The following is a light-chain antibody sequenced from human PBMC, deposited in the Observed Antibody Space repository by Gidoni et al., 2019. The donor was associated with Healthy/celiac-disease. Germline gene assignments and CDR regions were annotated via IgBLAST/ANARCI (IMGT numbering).Light chain of an antibody. CDR3: AAWDDSLNGPV. CDR1: SSNIGSNT. CDR2: SNI. Sequence: QSVLTQPPSASGTPGQRVTISCSGSSSNIGSNTVNWYQQHPGTAPKLLIYSNIQRPSGVPDRFSGSKSGTSASLAISGLQSEDEADYYCAAWDDSLNGPVFGGGTKLTVL. J-gene: IGLJ2*01. V-gene: IGLV1-44*01.